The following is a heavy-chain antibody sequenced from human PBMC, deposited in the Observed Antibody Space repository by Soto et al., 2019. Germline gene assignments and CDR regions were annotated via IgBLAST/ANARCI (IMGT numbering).Heavy chain of an antibody. Sequence: QVQLVQSAAVVTKPGASVRVSCKASGYTFIRYGITWVRQAPGQGFEWLGWISPYNDYTIYAQKLQGRVTMTTDTSTRIVYMELRGLKSDDTAVYYCARGGDYDDSWGKLSHYGLDVW. CDR3: ARGGDYDDSWGKLSHYGLDV. CDR2: ISPYNDYT. CDR1: GYTFIRYG. D-gene: IGHD3-16*01. V-gene: IGHV1-18*01. J-gene: IGHJ6*01.